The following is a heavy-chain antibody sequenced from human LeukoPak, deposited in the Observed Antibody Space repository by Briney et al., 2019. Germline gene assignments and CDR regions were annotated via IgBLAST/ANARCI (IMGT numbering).Heavy chain of an antibody. V-gene: IGHV3-48*01. Sequence: QTGGSQRLSCAVSGFPFQPYSMHWVRQAPGKGLEWVSYISSSGPTIYYADSVKGRFTISRDNARNSLYLQMNSLRAEDTAVYYCAKYSYGYPNWFDPWGQGTLVTVSS. CDR3: AKYSYGYPNWFDP. J-gene: IGHJ5*02. D-gene: IGHD5-18*01. CDR1: GFPFQPYS. CDR2: ISSSGPTI.